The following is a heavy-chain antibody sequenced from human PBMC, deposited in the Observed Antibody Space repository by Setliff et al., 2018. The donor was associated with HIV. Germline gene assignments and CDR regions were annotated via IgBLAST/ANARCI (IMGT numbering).Heavy chain of an antibody. Sequence: PGGSLRLSCVASGFTFSDNGMVWVRQAPGRGLEWVGRIKNRPAGGTTEYAAPVKGRFTISRDDSKNMAYLQMNSLKIEDTALYFCSINSPLSSWGQGTLVTVSS. CDR3: SINSPLSS. V-gene: IGHV3-15*01. D-gene: IGHD6-6*01. CDR2: IKNRPAGGTT. J-gene: IGHJ4*02. CDR1: GFTFSDNG.